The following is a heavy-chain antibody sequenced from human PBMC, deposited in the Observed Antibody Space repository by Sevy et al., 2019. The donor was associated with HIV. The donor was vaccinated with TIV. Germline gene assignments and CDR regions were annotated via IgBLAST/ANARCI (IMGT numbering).Heavy chain of an antibody. D-gene: IGHD6-13*01. Sequence: GESLKISCPGSGYSFNSYWIGWVRQMPGKGLEWMGIIYPGDSDTRDSPSIQGQVTSSADKSISNAYLQLRILKASDTAMYYCARQIPGSSWYYLRCDYWGQGTLVTVSS. CDR2: IYPGDSDT. CDR1: GYSFNSYW. CDR3: ARQIPGSSWYYLRCDY. V-gene: IGHV5-51*01. J-gene: IGHJ4*02.